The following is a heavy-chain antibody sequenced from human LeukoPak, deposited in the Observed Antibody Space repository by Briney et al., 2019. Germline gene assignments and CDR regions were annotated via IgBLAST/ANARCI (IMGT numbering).Heavy chain of an antibody. CDR3: ARDPGYESWSPFWGGMDV. J-gene: IGHJ6*04. V-gene: IGHV3-74*01. Sequence: GGSLRLSCAASGFTFSSSWMHWVRQAPGKGLVWASRITRDGSSTTYADSVKGRFTTSRDNAKNTLYLQMDSLRDDDTAVYYCARDPGYESWSPFWGGMDVWGNGTTVIVSS. D-gene: IGHD3-16*01. CDR1: GFTFSSSW. CDR2: ITRDGSST.